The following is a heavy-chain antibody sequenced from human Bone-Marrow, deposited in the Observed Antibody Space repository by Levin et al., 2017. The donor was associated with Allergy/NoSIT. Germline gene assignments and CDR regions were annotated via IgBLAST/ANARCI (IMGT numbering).Heavy chain of an antibody. CDR1: GYTFISYG. CDR2: INTSSGDA. V-gene: IGHV1-18*01. D-gene: IGHD2-2*01. Sequence: ASVKVSCKASGYTFISYGISWVRQAPGQGPEWMGWINTSSGDAKYAQKLQDRVTMTADTSTTTAYMELRSLRSDDTAVYYCARDKGVPAPDLYYYFGLDYWGQGTTVIVSS. J-gene: IGHJ6*02. CDR3: ARDKGVPAPDLYYYFGLDY.